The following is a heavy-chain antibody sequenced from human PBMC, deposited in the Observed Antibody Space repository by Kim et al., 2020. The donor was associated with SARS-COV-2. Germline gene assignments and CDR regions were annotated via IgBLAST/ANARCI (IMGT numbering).Heavy chain of an antibody. CDR3: ARGYVGYYGSGRYYYYYGMDV. J-gene: IGHJ6*02. CDR1: GYTFTSYD. Sequence: ASVKVSCKASGYTFTSYDINWVRQATGQGLEWMGWMNPNSGNTGYAQKFQGRVTMTRNTSISTAYMELSSLRSEDTAVYYCARGYVGYYGSGRYYYYYGMDVWGQGTTVTVSS. V-gene: IGHV1-8*01. CDR2: MNPNSGNT. D-gene: IGHD3-10*01.